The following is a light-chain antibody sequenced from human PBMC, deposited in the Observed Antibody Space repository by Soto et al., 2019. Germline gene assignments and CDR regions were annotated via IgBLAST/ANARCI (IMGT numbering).Light chain of an antibody. V-gene: IGLV2-14*03. CDR2: EVG. CDR3: YSYRGSNAWV. J-gene: IGLJ3*02. Sequence: QSALTQPASVSGSPGQSISISCTGTNTDVGGHHYVSWYQQHPGKAPKLVIYEVGNRPSGASNRFSGSKSGNTASLTISGLQTEDEADYYCYSYRGSNAWVFGGGTKLTVL. CDR1: NTDVGGHHY.